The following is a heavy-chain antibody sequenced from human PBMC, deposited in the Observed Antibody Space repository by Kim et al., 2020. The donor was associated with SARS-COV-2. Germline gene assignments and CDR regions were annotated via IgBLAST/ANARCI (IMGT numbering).Heavy chain of an antibody. CDR3: ARGYGSGSRIGD. V-gene: IGHV1-46*01. Sequence: SYGQKLQGRVTMTRDTSTSTVYMELSSLRSEDTAVYYCARGYGSGSRIGDWGQGTLVTVSS. J-gene: IGHJ4*02. D-gene: IGHD3-10*01.